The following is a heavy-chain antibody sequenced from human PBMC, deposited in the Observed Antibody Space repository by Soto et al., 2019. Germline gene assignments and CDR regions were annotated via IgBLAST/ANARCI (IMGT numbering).Heavy chain of an antibody. Sequence: QVQLQESGPGLVKPSETLSLTCTVTDGSISAYYWSWIRQPPGKELQWIGYISYSGSTNYNPSLGSRVSMSVGASINQFSLDLSSVAAADTAVYYCARSQSGVSNGVIRAFDYWGQGILVTVSS. CDR2: ISYSGST. J-gene: IGHJ4*02. CDR3: ARSQSGVSNGVIRAFDY. CDR1: DGSISAYY. V-gene: IGHV4-59*08. D-gene: IGHD2-8*01.